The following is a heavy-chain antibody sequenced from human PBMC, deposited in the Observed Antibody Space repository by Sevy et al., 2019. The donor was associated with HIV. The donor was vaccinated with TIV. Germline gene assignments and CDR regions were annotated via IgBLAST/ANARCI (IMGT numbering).Heavy chain of an antibody. D-gene: IGHD3-22*01. J-gene: IGHJ4*02. V-gene: IGHV4-59*01. CDR3: ARRGSTYYYDSNGLDY. CDR2: IHYSGST. Sequence: SETLSLTCTVSGGSISNYYWSWIRQPPGQGLEWIGYIHYSGSTNYNPSLKSRVTMSVDTSKNQFSLNLSSVTAADTAVYYCARRGSTYYYDSNGLDYWGQGTLVTVSS. CDR1: GGSISNYY.